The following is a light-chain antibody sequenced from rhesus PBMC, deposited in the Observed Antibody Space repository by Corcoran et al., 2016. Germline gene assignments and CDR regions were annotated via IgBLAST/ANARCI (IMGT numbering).Light chain of an antibody. V-gene: IGKV1-37*01. CDR2: YAS. CDR3: LQYDESPYS. CDR1: QGISSY. Sequence: DIQMTQSPSSLSASVGDTVTITCRASQGISSYLAWYQQKPGKATKPLIYYASNLESGVPSRFSGSGSGTEFTLTISSLQPEDFATYYCLQYDESPYSFGQGTKVEIK. J-gene: IGKJ2*01.